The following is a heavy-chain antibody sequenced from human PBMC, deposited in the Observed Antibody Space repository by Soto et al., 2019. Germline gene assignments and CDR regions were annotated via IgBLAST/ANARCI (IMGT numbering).Heavy chain of an antibody. Sequence: SVKVSCKAFGGTFSSYTISWVRQAPGQGLEWMGRIIPILGIANYAQKFQGRVTITADKSTSTAYMELSSLRSEDTAVYYCARAERRYCSGGSCYSFYAFDIWGQGTMVTVSS. CDR3: ARAERRYCSGGSCYSFYAFDI. CDR1: GGTFSSYT. D-gene: IGHD2-15*01. V-gene: IGHV1-69*02. CDR2: IIPILGIA. J-gene: IGHJ3*02.